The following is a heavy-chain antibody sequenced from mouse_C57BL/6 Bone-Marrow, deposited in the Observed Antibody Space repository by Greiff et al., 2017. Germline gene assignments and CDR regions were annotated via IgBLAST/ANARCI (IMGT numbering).Heavy chain of an antibody. Sequence: VKLVESGAELVRPGASVTLSCKASGYTFTDYEMHWVKQTPVHGLEWIGAIDPETGGTAYNQKFKGKAILTADKSSSTAYMELRSLTSEDSAVYYCTRLGDGYYDDYFDYWGQGTTLTVSS. J-gene: IGHJ2*01. CDR3: TRLGDGYYDDYFDY. CDR1: GYTFTDYE. V-gene: IGHV1-15*01. D-gene: IGHD2-3*01. CDR2: IDPETGGT.